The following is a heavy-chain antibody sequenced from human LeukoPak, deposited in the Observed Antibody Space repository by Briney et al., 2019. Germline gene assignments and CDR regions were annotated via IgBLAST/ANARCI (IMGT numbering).Heavy chain of an antibody. J-gene: IGHJ4*02. D-gene: IGHD4-23*01. Sequence: GGSLRLSCAASGFTFSSYAMSWVRQAPGKGLEWVSAISGSGGSTYYADSVKGRFTISRDKSKNTLYLQMNSLRAEDTAVYYCAKDYGGNTSPIDYWGQGTLVTVSS. CDR2: ISGSGGST. CDR1: GFTFSSYA. CDR3: AKDYGGNTSPIDY. V-gene: IGHV3-23*01.